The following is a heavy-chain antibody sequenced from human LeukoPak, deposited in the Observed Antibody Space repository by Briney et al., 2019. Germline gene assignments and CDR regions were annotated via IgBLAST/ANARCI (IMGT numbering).Heavy chain of an antibody. D-gene: IGHD3-22*01. CDR1: GFTFSSYA. CDR2: ISSNGGST. J-gene: IGHJ4*02. CDR3: ARVSSGYFDY. V-gene: IGHV3-64*01. Sequence: GGSLRLSCAASGFTFSSYAVHWVRQAPGKGLEYVSAISSNGGSTYYANSVKGRFTISRDNSKNTLHLQMGSLRAEDMAVYYCARVSSGYFDYWGQGTLVTVSS.